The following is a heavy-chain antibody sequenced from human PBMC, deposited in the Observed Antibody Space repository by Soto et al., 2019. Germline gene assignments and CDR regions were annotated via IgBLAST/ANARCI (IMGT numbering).Heavy chain of an antibody. V-gene: IGHV3-21*01. CDR1: GFTFSRFG. Sequence: LRLSCAASGFTFSRFGMNCVRQAPGQGLEWLSSISSSSTNIYYADSVKGRFTISRDNYKNLLYLQMNSLRADDTAVYYCARIASVISLDSWGQGTLVTVSS. CDR3: ARIASVISLDS. CDR2: ISSSSTNI. J-gene: IGHJ4*02. D-gene: IGHD2-21*01.